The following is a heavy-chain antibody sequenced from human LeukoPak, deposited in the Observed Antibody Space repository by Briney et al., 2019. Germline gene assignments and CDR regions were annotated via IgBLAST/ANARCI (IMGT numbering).Heavy chain of an antibody. D-gene: IGHD2-15*01. Sequence: LEASVKVSCKASGYTFTGYYMHWVRQAPGQGLERMGWIDPNSGGTNYAQKFQGRVTMTRDTSISTAYMELSRLRSDDTAVYYCARAHIVVVVAATKQGNAFDIWGQGTMVTVSS. J-gene: IGHJ3*02. CDR1: GYTFTGYY. V-gene: IGHV1-2*03. CDR2: IDPNSGGT. CDR3: ARAHIVVVVAATKQGNAFDI.